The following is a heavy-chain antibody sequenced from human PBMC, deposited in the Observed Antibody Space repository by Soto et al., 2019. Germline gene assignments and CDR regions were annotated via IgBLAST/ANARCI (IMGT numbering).Heavy chain of an antibody. V-gene: IGHV1-69*06. CDR3: ARPHYCTNGVCYSSFDP. CDR1: GGTFSSYA. D-gene: IGHD2-8*01. Sequence: SVKVSCKASGGTFSSYAISWVRQAPGQGLEWMGGIIPIFGTANYAQKFQGRVTITADKSTSTAYMELSSLRSEDTAVYYCARPHYCTNGVCYSSFDPWGHGTLVTVSS. J-gene: IGHJ5*02. CDR2: IIPIFGTA.